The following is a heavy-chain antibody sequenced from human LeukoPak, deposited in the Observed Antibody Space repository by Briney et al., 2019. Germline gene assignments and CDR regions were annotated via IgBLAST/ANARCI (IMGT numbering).Heavy chain of an antibody. Sequence: GGSLRLSCAASGLTFSSYSMNWVRQAPGKGLEWVSYISSSSSTIYYADSVKGRFTISRDNSKNTLYLQMNSLRAEDTAVYYCAKGIYSSGWSYFDYWGHGTLVTVSS. CDR2: ISSSSSTI. D-gene: IGHD6-19*01. CDR1: GLTFSSYS. V-gene: IGHV3-48*01. J-gene: IGHJ4*01. CDR3: AKGIYSSGWSYFDY.